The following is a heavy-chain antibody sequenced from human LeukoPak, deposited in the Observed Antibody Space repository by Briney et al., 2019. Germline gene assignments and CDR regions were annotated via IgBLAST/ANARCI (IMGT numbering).Heavy chain of an antibody. J-gene: IGHJ4*02. CDR3: TTDLVGYSSSWYGGR. Sequence: GGSLRLSCAASGFTFSSYSMNWVRQAPGKGLEWVSAISGSGGSTYYADSVKGWFTISRDNSKNTLYLQMNSLKTEDTAVYYCTTDLVGYSSSWYGGRWGQGTLVTVSS. D-gene: IGHD6-13*01. V-gene: IGHV3-23*01. CDR2: ISGSGGST. CDR1: GFTFSSYS.